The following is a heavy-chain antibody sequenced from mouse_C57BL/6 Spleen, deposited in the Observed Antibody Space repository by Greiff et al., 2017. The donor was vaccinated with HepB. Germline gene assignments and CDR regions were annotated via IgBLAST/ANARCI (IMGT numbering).Heavy chain of an antibody. CDR2: IYPGGGYT. CDR1: GYTFTNYW. Sequence: VQLQQSGAELVRPGTSVKMSCKASGYTFTNYWIGWAKQRPGHGLEWIGDIYPGGGYTNYNEKFKGKATLTADKSSSTAYMQFSSLTSEDSAIYYCARRTYYSNYEDAMDYWGQGTSVTVSS. CDR3: ARRTYYSNYEDAMDY. D-gene: IGHD2-5*01. J-gene: IGHJ4*01. V-gene: IGHV1-63*01.